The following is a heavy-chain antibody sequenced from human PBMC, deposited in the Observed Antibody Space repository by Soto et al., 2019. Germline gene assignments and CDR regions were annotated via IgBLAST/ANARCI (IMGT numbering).Heavy chain of an antibody. CDR3: SGSYLDYYYGMDV. V-gene: IGHV4-34*01. Sequence: QVQLQQWGAGLLKPSETLSLTCAVYGGSFSGYYWSWIRQPPGKGLEWMGEINHSGSTNYNPSLKSRVTISVDTSKNQFSLKLSSVTAADKAVYYCSGSYLDYYYGMDVWGQGTTVSVSS. D-gene: IGHD3-16*02. CDR1: GGSFSGYY. CDR2: INHSGST. J-gene: IGHJ6*02.